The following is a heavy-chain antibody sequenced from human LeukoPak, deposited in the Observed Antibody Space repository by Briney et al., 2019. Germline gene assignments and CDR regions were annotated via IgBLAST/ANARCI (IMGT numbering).Heavy chain of an antibody. J-gene: IGHJ4*02. Sequence: PSETLSLTCTVSGDSVSSGSYYWSWIRQPPGKGLEWIGYVYYSGSTNYNPSLKSRVTISVDTSKNQFSLKLSSVTAADTAVYYCAREKYDSPFFDYWGQGTLVTVSS. V-gene: IGHV4-61*01. D-gene: IGHD3-22*01. CDR1: GDSVSSGSYY. CDR3: AREKYDSPFFDY. CDR2: VYYSGST.